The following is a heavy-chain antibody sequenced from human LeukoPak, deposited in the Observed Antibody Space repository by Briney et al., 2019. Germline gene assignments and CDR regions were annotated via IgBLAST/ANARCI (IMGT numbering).Heavy chain of an antibody. CDR1: GFTFSNYW. CDR2: ISCSGGST. V-gene: IGHV3-23*01. D-gene: IGHD3-3*01. Sequence: TGGSLRLSCAASGFTFSNYWLHWVRQPPGKGLEWVSVISCSGGSTNYADSVKGRFTISRDNFKNTLYLEMNSLRAEDTAVYYCAKDLGRSGSNWGQGTLVTVSS. CDR3: AKDLGRSGSN. J-gene: IGHJ4*02.